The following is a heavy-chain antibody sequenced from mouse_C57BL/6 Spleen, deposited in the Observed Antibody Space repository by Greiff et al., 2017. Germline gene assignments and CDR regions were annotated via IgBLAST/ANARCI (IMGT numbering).Heavy chain of an antibody. CDR3: ARQGEDYYGSSFNFDY. J-gene: IGHJ2*01. CDR1: GFTFSSYG. Sequence: EVQGVESGGDLVKPGGSLKLSCAASGFTFSSYGMSWVRQTPDKRLEWVATISSGGSYTYYPDSVKGRFTISRDNAKNTLYLQMSSLKSEDTAMYYCARQGEDYYGSSFNFDYWGQGTTLTVSS. D-gene: IGHD1-1*01. V-gene: IGHV5-6*01. CDR2: ISSGGSYT.